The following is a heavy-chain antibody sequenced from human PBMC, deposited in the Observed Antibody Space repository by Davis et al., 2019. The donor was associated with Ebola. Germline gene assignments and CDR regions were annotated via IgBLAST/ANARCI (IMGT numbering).Heavy chain of an antibody. CDR2: FDPEDGET. V-gene: IGHV1-24*01. CDR1: GYTLTELS. J-gene: IGHJ6*02. D-gene: IGHD2-2*02. Sequence: ASVKVSCKVSGYTLTELSMHWVRQAPGKGLEWMGGFDPEDGETIYAQKFQGRVTMTEDTSTDTAYMELRSLRSDDTAVYYCARDSVVVPAAINHYYGMDAWGQGTTVTVSS. CDR3: ARDSVVVPAAINHYYGMDA.